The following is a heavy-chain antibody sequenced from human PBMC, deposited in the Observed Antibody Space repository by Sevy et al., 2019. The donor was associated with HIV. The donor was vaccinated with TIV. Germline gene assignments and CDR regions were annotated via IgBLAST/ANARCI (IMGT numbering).Heavy chain of an antibody. CDR3: AIAPENYCSGGSCYNH. CDR1: GFTFSSYS. CDR2: ISSSSSYM. J-gene: IGHJ5*02. V-gene: IGHV3-21*06. D-gene: IGHD2-15*01. Sequence: GGSLRLSCAASGFTFSSYSMNWVRQAPGKGLEWVSSISSSSSYMSYADSVKGRFTISRDNAKNSLYLQMNSLRAEDTAVYYCAIAPENYCSGGSCYNHWSPGTLLTVSS.